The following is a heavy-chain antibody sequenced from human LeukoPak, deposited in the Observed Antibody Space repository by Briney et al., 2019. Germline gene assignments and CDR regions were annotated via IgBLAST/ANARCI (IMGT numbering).Heavy chain of an antibody. CDR3: ARGRHYYDSSGYYPGGDY. D-gene: IGHD3-22*01. V-gene: IGHV3-48*04. Sequence: GGSLRLSCAASGFTFSSYSMNWVRQAPGKGLEWISYISTSSTTIYYADSVKSRFTISRDNAKNSLYLQMNSLRAEDTAVYYCARGRHYYDSSGYYPGGDYWGQGTLVTVSS. J-gene: IGHJ4*02. CDR2: ISTSSTTI. CDR1: GFTFSSYS.